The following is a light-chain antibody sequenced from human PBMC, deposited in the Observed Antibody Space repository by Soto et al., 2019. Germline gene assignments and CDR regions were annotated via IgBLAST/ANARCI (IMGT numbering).Light chain of an antibody. CDR2: KTS. V-gene: IGKV1-5*03. J-gene: IGKJ1*01. CDR1: QSISLW. Sequence: DIHMTQSPSTLSASVGDRVNITCRASQSISLWVAWYQQKPGRAPNLLIYKTSSLETGVPSRFSGSGSGTEFTLTISSLQPDDFATYYCQHYKDYSWTFGQGTKVEVK. CDR3: QHYKDYSWT.